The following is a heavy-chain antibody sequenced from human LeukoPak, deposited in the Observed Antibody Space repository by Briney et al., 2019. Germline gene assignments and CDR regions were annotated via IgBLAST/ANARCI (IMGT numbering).Heavy chain of an antibody. J-gene: IGHJ4*02. CDR3: ARARLVRGPVTPLYYFDY. CDR2: MNPNSANT. D-gene: IGHD2-8*02. V-gene: IGHV1-8*03. Sequence: ASVKVSCKASGYTFNTYDINWVRQATGQGLEWMGWMNPNSANTGYAQKFQGRVTLTRNTSISTAYMELNGLRSDDTAVYYCARARLVRGPVTPLYYFDYWGRGVLVTVSS. CDR1: GYTFNTYD.